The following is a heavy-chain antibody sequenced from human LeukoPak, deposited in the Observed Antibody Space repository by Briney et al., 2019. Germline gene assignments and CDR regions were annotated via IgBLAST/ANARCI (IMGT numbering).Heavy chain of an antibody. CDR1: GFTFSSYA. D-gene: IGHD3-22*01. CDR3: AKSWNYYDSSGDDALDI. J-gene: IGHJ3*02. V-gene: IGHV3-23*01. Sequence: GGSLRLSCAASGFTFSSYAMSWVRQAPGKGLEWVPAISGSGGSTYYADSVKGRFTISRDNSKNTLYLQMNSLRAEDTAVYYCAKSWNYYDSSGDDALDIWGQGTMVTVSS. CDR2: ISGSGGST.